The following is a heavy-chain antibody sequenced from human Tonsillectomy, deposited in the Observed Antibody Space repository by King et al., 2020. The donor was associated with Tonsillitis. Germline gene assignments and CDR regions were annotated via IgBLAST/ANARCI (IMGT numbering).Heavy chain of an antibody. V-gene: IGHV3-30*02. Sequence: VQLVESGGGVVQPGGSLRLSCAASGFTFSNYGMHWVRQAPGKGLEWVAFIRNDGSNKYYGDSVKGRFTISRDNSKNTLYLQMNSLRAEDTAVYYCAKVSGFMLTFRDPPRLNGMDVWGQGTTVTVSS. J-gene: IGHJ6*02. CDR2: IRNDGSNK. D-gene: IGHD3-16*01. CDR1: GFTFSNYG. CDR3: AKVSGFMLTFRDPPRLNGMDV.